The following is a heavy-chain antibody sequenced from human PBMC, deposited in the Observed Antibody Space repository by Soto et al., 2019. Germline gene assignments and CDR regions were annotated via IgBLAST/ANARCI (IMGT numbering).Heavy chain of an antibody. V-gene: IGHV4-31*03. J-gene: IGHJ6*02. CDR2: IYYSGST. D-gene: IGHD3-10*01. Sequence: HVQLQESGPGLVKPSQTLSITCTVSGGSISSGGYYWSWIRQHPGKGLEWIGYIYYSGSTYYNPSLKSRVTISVDTSKNQFSLKLSSVTAADTAVYYCARAYGSGYMDVWGQGTTVTVSS. CDR3: ARAYGSGYMDV. CDR1: GGSISSGGYY.